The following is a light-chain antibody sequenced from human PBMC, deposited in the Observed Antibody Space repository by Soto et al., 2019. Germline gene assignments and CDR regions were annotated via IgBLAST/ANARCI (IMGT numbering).Light chain of an antibody. J-gene: IGLJ1*01. Sequence: QSALTQPASVSGSPGQSITISCIGSSSDIGGYNYVSWHQQHPGKAPKLMIYDVYDRPLGVSNRFSGSKSGNTASLTISGLQGEDEADYYCSSYTDNRSYVFGARTKLTVL. CDR3: SSYTDNRSYV. CDR2: DVY. V-gene: IGLV2-14*03. CDR1: SSDIGGYNY.